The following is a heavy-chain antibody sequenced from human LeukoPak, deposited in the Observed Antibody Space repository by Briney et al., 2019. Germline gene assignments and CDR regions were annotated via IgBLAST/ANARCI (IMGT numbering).Heavy chain of an antibody. CDR1: GYTITQVS. V-gene: IGHV1-24*01. CDR2: FDPEDGEI. J-gene: IGHJ4*02. Sequence: DSVTASCKVSGYTITQVSVHWVRQVPGKGLEWMGGFDPEDGEIKYAPEFKGRVTMTEDQSTDTAYMELSSLRSEDTAVYYCARDRTRYSSSWHLFDYWGQGTLVTVSS. D-gene: IGHD6-13*01. CDR3: ARDRTRYSSSWHLFDY.